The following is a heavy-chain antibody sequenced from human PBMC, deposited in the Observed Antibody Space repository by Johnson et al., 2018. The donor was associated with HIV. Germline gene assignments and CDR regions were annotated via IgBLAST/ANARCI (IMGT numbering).Heavy chain of an antibody. CDR3: ARPADYGDYSRDAFDI. Sequence: QVQLVESGGGLVKPGGSLRLSCAASGFTFSDYYMTWIRQAPGKGLEWVSYISRSGSTIYYADSVQGRFTISRDNAKNSLYLQMNSLRVEDTALYYCARPADYGDYSRDAFDIWGQGTMVTVSS. V-gene: IGHV3-11*04. CDR1: GFTFSDYY. CDR2: ISRSGSTI. D-gene: IGHD4-17*01. J-gene: IGHJ3*02.